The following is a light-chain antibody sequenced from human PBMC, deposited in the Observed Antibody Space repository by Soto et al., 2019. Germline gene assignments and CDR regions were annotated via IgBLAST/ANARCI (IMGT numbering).Light chain of an antibody. Sequence: QSVLTQPPSVSAAPGQKVTFSCSGSSSNIGGSSASWSPQLPGTAPKLLIYDDNKRPSWIPDRFSGSTSGTSATLGITGFQTGDEGDYYCGSWDSSLSAYVFGTGPKVTVL. CDR2: DDN. J-gene: IGLJ1*01. V-gene: IGLV1-51*01. CDR3: GSWDSSLSAYV. CDR1: SSNIGGSS.